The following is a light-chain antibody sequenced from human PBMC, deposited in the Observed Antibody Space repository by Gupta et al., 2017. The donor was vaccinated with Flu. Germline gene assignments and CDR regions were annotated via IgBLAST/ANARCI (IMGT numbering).Light chain of an antibody. Sequence: DIQMTQSPSSLSASVGDRVTITCQASQDISNYLNWYQQKRGKAPKLLIYAACKVETGPPSRLSRSGYATYFTFIISMRPPEDVANYDCQQEDNLPITFGGGTXVEIK. CDR3: QQEDNLPIT. J-gene: IGKJ4*01. CDR1: QDISNY. CDR2: AAC. V-gene: IGKV1-33*01.